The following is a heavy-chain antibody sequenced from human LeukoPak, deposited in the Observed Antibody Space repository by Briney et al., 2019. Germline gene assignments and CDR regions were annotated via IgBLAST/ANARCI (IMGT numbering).Heavy chain of an antibody. D-gene: IGHD6-13*01. J-gene: IGHJ3*02. CDR3: ARQGSSWSDAFDI. V-gene: IGHV1-69*05. CDR2: IIPIFDTA. Sequence: ASVKVSCKASGGTFSSYAISWVRQAPGQGLEWMGGIIPIFDTANYAQKFQGRVAITTDESTSTAYMELSSLRSEDTAVYFCARQGSSWSDAFDIWGQGTMVTVSS. CDR1: GGTFSSYA.